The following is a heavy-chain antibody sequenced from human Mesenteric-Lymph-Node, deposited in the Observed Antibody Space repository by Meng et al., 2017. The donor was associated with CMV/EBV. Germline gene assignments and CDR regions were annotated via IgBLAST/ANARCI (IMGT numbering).Heavy chain of an antibody. J-gene: IGHJ6*02. D-gene: IGHD2-15*01. CDR1: GYTFTGYY. CDR3: LLTPRRVGHGMDV. CDR2: INPNSGGT. V-gene: IGHV1-2*02. Sequence: ASVKVSCKASGYTFTGYYMHWVRQAPGQGLEWMGWINPNSGGTNYAQKFQGRVTMTRDTSISTAYMELSRLRSDDTAVYYCLLTPRRVGHGMDVWGQGTTVTVSS.